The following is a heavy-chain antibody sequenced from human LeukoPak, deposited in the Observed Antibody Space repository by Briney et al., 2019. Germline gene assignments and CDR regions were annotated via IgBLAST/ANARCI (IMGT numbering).Heavy chain of an antibody. D-gene: IGHD3-10*01. Sequence: PSETLSLTCAVYGGSFSGYYWSWIRQPPGKGLEWIGEINHSGSTNYNPSLKSRVTISVDTSMNQFSLKLSSVTAADTAVYYCARGRRGMVRGAAYWGQGTLVTVSS. CDR1: GGSFSGYY. CDR2: INHSGST. CDR3: ARGRRGMVRGAAY. J-gene: IGHJ4*02. V-gene: IGHV4-34*01.